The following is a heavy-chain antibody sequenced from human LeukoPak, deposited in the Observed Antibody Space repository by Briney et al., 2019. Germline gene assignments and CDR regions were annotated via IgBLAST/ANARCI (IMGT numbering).Heavy chain of an antibody. D-gene: IGHD4-11*01. CDR2: ISDYNGNT. V-gene: IGHV1-18*01. J-gene: IGHJ4*02. CDR3: ARARALGYSNPLAY. Sequence: ASVTVSCKASGYTFTTYGISWVRQAPGQGLEGMGWISDYNGNTNYAQKLQGRVTMPTATSTTTAYMELRSLRSHDTAVYYFARARALGYSNPLAYWGQGTLVTVSS. CDR1: GYTFTTYG.